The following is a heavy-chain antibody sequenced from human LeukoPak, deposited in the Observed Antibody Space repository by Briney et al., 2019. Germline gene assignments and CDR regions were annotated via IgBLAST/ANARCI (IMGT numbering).Heavy chain of an antibody. CDR3: ARAARYVVVVAATRWWFDP. CDR2: INHGGST. J-gene: IGHJ5*02. Sequence: PSETLSLTCAVYGGSFSGYYWSWIRQPPGKGLEWIGEINHGGSTNYNPSLKSRVTISVDTSKNQFSLKLSSVTAADTAVYYCARAARYVVVVAATRWWFDPWGQGTLVTVSS. V-gene: IGHV4-34*01. D-gene: IGHD2-15*01. CDR1: GGSFSGYY.